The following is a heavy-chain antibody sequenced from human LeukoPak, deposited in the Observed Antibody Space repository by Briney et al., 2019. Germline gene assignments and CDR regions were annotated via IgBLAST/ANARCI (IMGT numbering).Heavy chain of an antibody. CDR2: ISYSGSA. V-gene: IGHV4-59*01. CDR3: ARYGFFCIDY. Sequence: SETLSLTCTVSGGSFSNYYWGWIRQPPGEGLEWIGSISYSGSASYNPSLKSRLTISVDTSKNQFSLKLSSVTAADTAIYYCARYGFFCIDYWGQGTLVTVSS. D-gene: IGHD1-14*01. CDR1: GGSFSNYY. J-gene: IGHJ4*02.